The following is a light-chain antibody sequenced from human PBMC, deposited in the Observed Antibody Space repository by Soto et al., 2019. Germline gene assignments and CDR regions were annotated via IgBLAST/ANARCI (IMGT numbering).Light chain of an antibody. V-gene: IGLV1-40*01. Sequence: QSVLTQPPSVSGAPGQRVTISCTGSSSNIGAGYDVHWYQQLPGTAPKLLIFGNTNRPSGVPDRFSGSKSDTSASLAITGLQAEDEADYYCQSYDSSLNTYVFGAGTKVTVL. CDR3: QSYDSSLNTYV. J-gene: IGLJ1*01. CDR2: GNT. CDR1: SSNIGAGYD.